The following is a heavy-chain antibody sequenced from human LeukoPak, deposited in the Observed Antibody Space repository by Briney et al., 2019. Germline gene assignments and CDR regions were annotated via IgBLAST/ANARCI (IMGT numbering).Heavy chain of an antibody. CDR2: IYYSGST. CDR1: GGSISSYY. V-gene: IGHV4-59*12. CDR3: ARVSCGGGTCYHSRGWFDP. Sequence: PSETLSLTCTVSGGSISSYYWSWIRQPPGKGLEWIGYIYYSGSTNYNPSLKSRVTISVDTSKNQFSLKVNSVTAADTAVYYCARVSCGGGTCYHSRGWFDPWGQGTLVTVSS. J-gene: IGHJ5*02. D-gene: IGHD2-15*01.